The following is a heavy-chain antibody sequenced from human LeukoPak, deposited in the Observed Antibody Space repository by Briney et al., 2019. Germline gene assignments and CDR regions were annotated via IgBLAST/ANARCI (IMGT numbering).Heavy chain of an antibody. Sequence: SETLSLTCTVSGDSMSSYYWSWIRQPAGKGLEWIGRFHITGSTTYNPSLKSRVSISVDTSRNQFSLNLRSVTAADTAVYYCASMSQPSGSFDLWGQGTLVTVSS. CDR2: FHITGST. V-gene: IGHV4-4*07. CDR3: ASMSQPSGSFDL. D-gene: IGHD3-10*01. J-gene: IGHJ4*02. CDR1: GDSMSSYY.